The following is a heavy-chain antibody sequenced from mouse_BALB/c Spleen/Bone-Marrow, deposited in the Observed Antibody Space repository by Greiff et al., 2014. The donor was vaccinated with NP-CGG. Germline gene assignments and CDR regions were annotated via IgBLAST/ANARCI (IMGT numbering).Heavy chain of an antibody. V-gene: IGHV5-17*02. J-gene: IGHJ4*01. CDR2: ISSGSSTI. D-gene: IGHD2-4*01. Sequence: EVKLVESGGGLVQPGGSRKLSCAASGFTFSSFGMHWVRQAPEKGLEWVAYISSGSSTIYYADTVKGRFTISRDNPKNTLFLQMTSLRSEDTAMYYCARDDYDYAMDHWGQGTSVTVSS. CDR3: ARDDYDYAMDH. CDR1: GFTFSSFG.